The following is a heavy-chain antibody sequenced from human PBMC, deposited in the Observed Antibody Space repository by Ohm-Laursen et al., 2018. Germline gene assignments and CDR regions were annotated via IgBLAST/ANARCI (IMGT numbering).Heavy chain of an antibody. V-gene: IGHV3-66*01. CDR1: GFTVSTNY. D-gene: IGHD3-10*01. CDR2: LYSGGST. J-gene: IGHJ4*02. CDR3: ATEFRDYFGSGSPYH. Sequence: SLRLSCAASGFTVSTNYMSWVRQAPGKGLEWVSVLYSGGSTYYADSVKGRFTISRDNSKNTLFLQMNSLRAEDTAVYYCATEFRDYFGSGSPYHWGQGTLVTVSS.